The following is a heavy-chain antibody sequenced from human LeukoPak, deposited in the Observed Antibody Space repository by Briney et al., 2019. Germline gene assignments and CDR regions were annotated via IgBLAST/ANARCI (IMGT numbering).Heavy chain of an antibody. J-gene: IGHJ4*02. CDR2: IYYSGST. CDR3: ARTINTAMAPFDY. V-gene: IGHV4-39*07. CDR1: GGSISSSSYY. Sequence: PSETLSLTCTVSGGSISSSSYYWGWIRQPPGKGLEWIGSIYYSGSTYYNPSLKSRVTISVDTSKNQFSLKLSSVTAADTAVYYCARTINTAMAPFDYWGQGTLVTVSS. D-gene: IGHD5-18*01.